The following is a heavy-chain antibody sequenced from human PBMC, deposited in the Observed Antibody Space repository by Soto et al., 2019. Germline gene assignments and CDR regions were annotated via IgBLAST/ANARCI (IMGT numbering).Heavy chain of an antibody. V-gene: IGHV4-39*01. J-gene: IGHJ6*02. D-gene: IGHD5-12*01. CDR2: IYYSGNT. CDR3: ARTSRDGYNWDYYYGMDV. CDR1: GGSISSSSYY. Sequence: PSETLSLTCTVSGGSISSSSYYWGWIRQPPGKGLEWIGSIYYSGNTYYNPSLKSRGTISVDTSKNQFSLKLSSVTAADTAVYYCARTSRDGYNWDYYYGMDVWGQGTTVTVSS.